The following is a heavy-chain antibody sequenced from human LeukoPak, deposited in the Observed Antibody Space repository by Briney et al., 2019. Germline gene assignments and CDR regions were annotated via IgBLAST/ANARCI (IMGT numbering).Heavy chain of an antibody. CDR3: AREGASIDDKYYGLDV. Sequence: PGGSLRLSCAASGFAFISYTMNWVRQAPGMGLESISSISSFSRVINYADTVKGRFTISRDDAKNTLYLQMDSLRAEDTAVYFCAREGASIDDKYYGLDVWGQGTTVTVSS. V-gene: IGHV3-48*04. CDR2: ISSFSRVI. J-gene: IGHJ6*02. CDR1: GFAFISYT. D-gene: IGHD3-16*01.